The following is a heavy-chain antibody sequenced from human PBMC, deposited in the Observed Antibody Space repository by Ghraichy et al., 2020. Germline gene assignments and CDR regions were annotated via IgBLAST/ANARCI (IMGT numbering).Heavy chain of an antibody. V-gene: IGHV3-23*01. CDR2: ISGSGGST. J-gene: IGHJ4*02. CDR1: GFTFSSYA. D-gene: IGHD3-16*01. CDR3: GKGFPYDYVWGSLG. Sequence: GESLNISCAASGFTFSSYAMSWVRQAPGKGLEWVSAISGSGGSTYYADSVKGRFTISRDNSKNTLYVQMNSLRAEDTAVYYCGKGFPYDYVWGSLGWGQGTLVTVSS.